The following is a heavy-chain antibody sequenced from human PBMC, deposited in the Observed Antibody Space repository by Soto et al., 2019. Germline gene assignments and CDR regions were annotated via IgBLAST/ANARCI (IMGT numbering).Heavy chain of an antibody. J-gene: IGHJ4*02. CDR3: AREMTMRSREWEALQY. Sequence: GGSLRLSCAASGFTFTTYDFHWVRQATGKGLEWVSAIGYRGDTHYSASVKGRFTISRDSAKNSLYLQMDSLGVEDTAVYYCAREMTMRSREWEALQYWGQGTLVTVSS. D-gene: IGHD1-26*01. CDR1: GFTFTTYD. V-gene: IGHV3-13*01. CDR2: IGYRGDT.